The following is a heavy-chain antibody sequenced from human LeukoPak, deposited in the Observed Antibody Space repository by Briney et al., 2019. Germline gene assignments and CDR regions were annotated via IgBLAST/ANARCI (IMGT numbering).Heavy chain of an antibody. CDR2: TYYRSKWYN. V-gene: IGHV6-1*01. Sequence: SQTLSLTCAISGDSVSSNSAAWNWIRQSPSRGLEWLGRTYYRSKWYNDYAVSVKSRITINPDTSKNHFTLQLNSVTPEDTAVYYCARGSRGYYYGSGRTTDWFDPWGQGTLVTVSS. J-gene: IGHJ5*02. D-gene: IGHD3-10*01. CDR3: ARGSRGYYYGSGRTTDWFDP. CDR1: GDSVSSNSAA.